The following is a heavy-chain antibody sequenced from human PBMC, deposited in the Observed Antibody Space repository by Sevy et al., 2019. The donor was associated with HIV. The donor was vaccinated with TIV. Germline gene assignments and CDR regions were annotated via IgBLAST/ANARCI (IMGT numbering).Heavy chain of an antibody. Sequence: GGSLRLSCAASGFTFSNAWMSWVRQAPGKGLEWVGRIKSKTDGGTIDYAAPVKGRFTISRDDSKNMVYLQMNSLKSEDTAVYYCSTDPIIVLLVTDGMDVWGQGTTVTVSS. CDR3: STDPIIVLLVTDGMDV. V-gene: IGHV3-15*01. D-gene: IGHD2-8*02. CDR1: GFTFSNAW. CDR2: IKSKTDGGTI. J-gene: IGHJ6*02.